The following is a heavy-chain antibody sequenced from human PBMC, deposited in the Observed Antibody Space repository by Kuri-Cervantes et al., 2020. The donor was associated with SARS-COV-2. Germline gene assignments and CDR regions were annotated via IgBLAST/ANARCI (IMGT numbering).Heavy chain of an antibody. V-gene: IGHV1-69*13. D-gene: IGHD1-26*01. Sequence: SVKVSCNASGGTFSSYAISWVLQAPGQGLEWMGGIIPIFGTANYAQKFQGRVTITADEYTSTAYMELSSLRSEDKAVYYCARGGVGATQDCSFDYWGQGTLVTVSS. CDR2: IIPIFGTA. J-gene: IGHJ4*02. CDR1: GGTFSSYA. CDR3: ARGGVGATQDCSFDY.